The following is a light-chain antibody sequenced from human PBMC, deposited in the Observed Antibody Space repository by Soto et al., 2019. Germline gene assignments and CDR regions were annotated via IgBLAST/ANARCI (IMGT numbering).Light chain of an antibody. CDR2: EVN. CDR1: SSDVGSYTY. V-gene: IGLV2-14*01. CDR3: SSYTSSSTLSV. Sequence: QSVLTQPASVSGSPRQSITIPCTGASSDVGSYTYVSWYQQHPGKAPKLMIYEVNNRPSGVSNRFSGSKSGNTASLTISGLQAEDEADYYCSSYTSSSTLSVFGTGTKVTVL. J-gene: IGLJ1*01.